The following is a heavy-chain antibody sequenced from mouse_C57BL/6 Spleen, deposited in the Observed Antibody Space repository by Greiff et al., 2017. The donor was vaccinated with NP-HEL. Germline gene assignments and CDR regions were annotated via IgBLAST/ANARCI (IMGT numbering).Heavy chain of an antibody. CDR1: GYTFTDYY. D-gene: IGHD1-1*01. Sequence: VKLMESGAELVRPGASVKLSCKASGYTFTDYYINWVKQRPGQGLEWIARIYPGSGNTYYNEKFKGKATLTAEKSSSTAYMQLSSLTSEDSAVYFCARSRDYGSSYVGFAYWGQGTLVTVSA. CDR3: ARSRDYGSSYVGFAY. V-gene: IGHV1-76*01. J-gene: IGHJ3*01. CDR2: IYPGSGNT.